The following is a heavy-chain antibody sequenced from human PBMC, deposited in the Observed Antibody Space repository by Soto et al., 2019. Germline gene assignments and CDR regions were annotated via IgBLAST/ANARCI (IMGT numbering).Heavy chain of an antibody. CDR1: GGSISSYY. D-gene: IGHD3-22*01. Sequence: QVQLQESGPGLVKPSETLSLTCTVSGGSISSYYWSWIRQPPGKGLEWIGYIYYSGSTNYNPSLKSRVTISVDTSKNQFSLKLSSVTAADTAVYYCARDSEYYYDSSGYYRAFDIWGQGTMVTVSS. CDR3: ARDSEYYYDSSGYYRAFDI. V-gene: IGHV4-59*01. J-gene: IGHJ3*02. CDR2: IYYSGST.